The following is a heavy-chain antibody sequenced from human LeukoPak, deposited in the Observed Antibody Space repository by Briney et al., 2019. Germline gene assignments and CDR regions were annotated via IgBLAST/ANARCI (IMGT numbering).Heavy chain of an antibody. Sequence: GGSLRLSCAASGFTFSNYAMSWVRQAPGKGLEWVSSISSGSGFIYYADSVKGRFTISRDNAKNSLYLQMNSLGAEDTAVYYCARLSEYYYDSSGYNAFDIWGQGTMVTVSS. D-gene: IGHD3-22*01. CDR1: GFTFSNYA. CDR2: ISSGSGFI. CDR3: ARLSEYYYDSSGYNAFDI. V-gene: IGHV3-21*01. J-gene: IGHJ3*02.